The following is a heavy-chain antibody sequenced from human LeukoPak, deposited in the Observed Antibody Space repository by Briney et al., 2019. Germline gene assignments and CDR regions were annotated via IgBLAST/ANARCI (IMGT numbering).Heavy chain of an antibody. CDR1: GGSISSYY. J-gene: IGHJ5*02. V-gene: IGHV4-4*07. Sequence: SETLSLTCTVSGGSISSYYWSWIRQPAGKGLEWIGRIYTSGSTNYNPSLKSRVTISVDTSKNQFSLKLSSVTAADTAVYYCARGQVDDYDYVWGSYRLRSYWFDPWGQGTLVTVSS. CDR2: IYTSGST. CDR3: ARGQVDDYDYVWGSYRLRSYWFDP. D-gene: IGHD3-16*02.